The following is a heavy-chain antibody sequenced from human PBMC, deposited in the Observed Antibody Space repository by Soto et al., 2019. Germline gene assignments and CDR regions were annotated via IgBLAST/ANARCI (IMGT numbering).Heavy chain of an antibody. J-gene: IGHJ4*01. CDR2: ISYDGSNK. Sequence: RGSFILSCAASGFIFSSDGMHWVRQAPGKGLEWVAVISYDGSNKYYADSVKGRFTISRDNSKNTLYLQMNSLRAEDTAVYYCAKKRNLLSRSELDYWGQGTLDSVSS. CDR1: GFIFSSDG. CDR3: AKKRNLLSRSELDY. D-gene: IGHD2-15*01. V-gene: IGHV3-30*18.